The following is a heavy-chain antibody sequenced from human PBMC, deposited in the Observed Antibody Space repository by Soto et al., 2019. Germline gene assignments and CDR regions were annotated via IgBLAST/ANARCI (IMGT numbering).Heavy chain of an antibody. V-gene: IGHV3-11*01. CDR2: ISSSGSTI. J-gene: IGHJ4*02. Sequence: GGSLRLSCAASGFTFSDYYMSWIRQAPGKGLEWVSYISSSGSTIYYADSVKGRFTISRDNAKNSLYLQMNSLRAEDTAVYYCARDYCSSTSCHEASDYWGQGTLVTVSS. D-gene: IGHD2-2*01. CDR3: ARDYCSSTSCHEASDY. CDR1: GFTFSDYY.